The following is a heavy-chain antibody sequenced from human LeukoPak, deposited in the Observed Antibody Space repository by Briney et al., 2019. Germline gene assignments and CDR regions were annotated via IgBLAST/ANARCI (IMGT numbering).Heavy chain of an antibody. V-gene: IGHV3-49*04. Sequence: HSGGSLRLSCTASRFTFGDYTMSWVRQAPGKGLEWVGFIRSKAYGWTTEYAASVKGRFTISRDDSKSIAYLQMNSLKSEDTAVYYCTRPHDYWGQGTLVTVSS. J-gene: IGHJ4*02. CDR2: IRSKAYGWTT. CDR3: TRPHDY. CDR1: RFTFGDYT.